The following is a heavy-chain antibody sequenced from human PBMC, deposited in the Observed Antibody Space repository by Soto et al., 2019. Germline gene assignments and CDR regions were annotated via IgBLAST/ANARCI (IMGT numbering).Heavy chain of an antibody. D-gene: IGHD2-15*01. CDR1: GFTFSSYA. V-gene: IGHV3-23*01. CDR2: ISGSGGST. J-gene: IGHJ3*02. Sequence: EVQLLESGGGLVQPGGSLRLSCAASGFTFSSYAMSWVRQAPGKGLEWVSAISGSGGSTYYADSVKGRFTISRDNSKNTLYLQMTSLRAEDTAVYYCAKDRYCSGGSCYSEWAFDIWGQGTMVTVSS. CDR3: AKDRYCSGGSCYSEWAFDI.